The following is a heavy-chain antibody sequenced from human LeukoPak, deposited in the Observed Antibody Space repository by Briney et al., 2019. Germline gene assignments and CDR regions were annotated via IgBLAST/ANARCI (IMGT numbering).Heavy chain of an antibody. CDR2: FDPEDGET. D-gene: IGHD3-9*01. CDR3: ATTTLTGYYKNPFDY. CDR1: GYTLTELS. Sequence: ASVKVSCKVSGYTLTELSMHWVRQARGKGLEWMGGFDPEDGETIYAQKFQGRVTMTEDTSTDTAYMELSSLRSEDTAVYYCATTTLTGYYKNPFDYWGQGTLVTVSS. V-gene: IGHV1-24*01. J-gene: IGHJ4*02.